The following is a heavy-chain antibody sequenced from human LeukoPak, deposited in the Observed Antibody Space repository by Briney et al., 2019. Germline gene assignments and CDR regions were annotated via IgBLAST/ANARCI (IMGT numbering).Heavy chain of an antibody. CDR2: IYYSGNT. J-gene: IGHJ4*02. D-gene: IGHD3-3*01. Sequence: PGGSLRLSCAASGFTFSNYAMSWVRQAPGKGLEWIGSIYYSGNTYYNASLKSQVSISIDTSKNQFSLRLTSVTAADTAVYYCARQTGSGLFILPGGQGTLVTVSS. V-gene: IGHV4-39*01. CDR1: GFTFSNYA. CDR3: ARQTGSGLFILP.